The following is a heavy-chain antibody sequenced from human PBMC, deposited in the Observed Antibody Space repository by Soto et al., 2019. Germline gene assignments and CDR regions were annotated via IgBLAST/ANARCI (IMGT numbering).Heavy chain of an antibody. CDR2: ISYDGRNK. Sequence: GGSLRLSCVASDFSFRNYGMHWVRQAPGKGLEWVADISYDGRNKYYAESVKGRFTISRDNSKNTLYLQMNRLRTEDTAVYYCAKDWRWEQQIYGMNVWGQGNTVTVSS. D-gene: IGHD1-26*01. CDR1: DFSFRNYG. V-gene: IGHV3-30*18. J-gene: IGHJ6*02. CDR3: AKDWRWEQQIYGMNV.